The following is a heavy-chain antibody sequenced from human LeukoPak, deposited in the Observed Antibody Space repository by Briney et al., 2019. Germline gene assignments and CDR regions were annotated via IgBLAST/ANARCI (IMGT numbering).Heavy chain of an antibody. Sequence: GGSLRLSCAASGFIFSSYEMNWVRQAPGKGLEWVSYISDSGSFIYYADSVKGRFTISRDNAKSSLYLQMNSLRVEDTAVYYCARVGRQLGQPFDYWGQGTLVTVSS. J-gene: IGHJ4*02. CDR3: ARVGRQLGQPFDY. D-gene: IGHD6-6*01. CDR2: ISDSGSFI. CDR1: GFIFSSYE. V-gene: IGHV3-48*03.